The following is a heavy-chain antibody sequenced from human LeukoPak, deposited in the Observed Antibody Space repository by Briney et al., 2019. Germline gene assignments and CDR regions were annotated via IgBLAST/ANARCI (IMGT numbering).Heavy chain of an antibody. D-gene: IGHD3-3*02. CDR3: ARDRLGPSFSVSHFDL. V-gene: IGHV3-20*04. J-gene: IGHJ4*02. CDR1: GFTFVDYG. CDR2: INYNGAIT. Sequence: GGSLRLSCATSGFTFVDYGLSWVRRAPGKGLEWLCAINYNGAITDYADSVKGRFTISRDNATNSLYLRMDSLRAEDTALYYCARDRLGPSFSVSHFDLWGQGTLVTVSS.